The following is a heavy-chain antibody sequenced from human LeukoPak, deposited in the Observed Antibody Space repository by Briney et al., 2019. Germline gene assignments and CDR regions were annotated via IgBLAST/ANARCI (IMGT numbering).Heavy chain of an antibody. J-gene: IGHJ4*02. D-gene: IGHD5-12*01. CDR2: IYYRGGT. CDR3: ARGRLIVAPGVYYFEY. CDR1: GGSSSSYY. Sequence: SETLSLTCTVFGGSSSSYYWSWIRQPPGEGLEWIGYIYYRGGTNYNPSLESRVTISGDTSKNEFSLKLTSVTAADTAVYYCARGRLIVAPGVYYFEYWGQGTLVTVSS. V-gene: IGHV4-59*08.